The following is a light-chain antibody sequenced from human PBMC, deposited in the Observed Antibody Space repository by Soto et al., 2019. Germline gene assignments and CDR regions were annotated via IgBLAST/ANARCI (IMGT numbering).Light chain of an antibody. CDR1: QSIGSS. Sequence: DIQMTHSPSTLSASVFYIVTITFRASQSIGSSLALYQQKPGKAPNLLISDASSLERGVPSRFSGSGSGTEFTLTIRSLQPDDFATYYCQKYNGYSRKFGQGTKVDIK. V-gene: IGKV1-5*01. CDR2: DAS. J-gene: IGKJ1*01. CDR3: QKYNGYSRK.